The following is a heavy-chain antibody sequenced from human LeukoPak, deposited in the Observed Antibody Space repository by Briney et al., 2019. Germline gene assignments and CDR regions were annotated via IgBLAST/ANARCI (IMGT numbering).Heavy chain of an antibody. J-gene: IGHJ4*02. CDR2: IYYSEKP. V-gene: IGHV4-39*07. CDR3: ARSEINDYMNY. CDR1: GGSISSSSYY. Sequence: PSETLSLTCTGSGGSISSSSYYWGWIRQPPGKGLEWIGSIYYSEKPYYNPSLKSRVTISVDTSKNQFSLKMTSVTAADTAFYFCARSEINDYMNYWGQGMPLTVSS. D-gene: IGHD4-11*01.